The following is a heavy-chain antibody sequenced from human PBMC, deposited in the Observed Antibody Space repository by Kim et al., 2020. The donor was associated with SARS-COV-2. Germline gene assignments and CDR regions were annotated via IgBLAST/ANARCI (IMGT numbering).Heavy chain of an antibody. D-gene: IGHD5-18*01. CDR3: ATTVDTPMTGVSWFDL. CDR2: FDPEDGET. J-gene: IGHJ5*02. V-gene: IGHV1-24*01. Sequence: ASVKVSCKVSGYTLTELSMHWVRQAPGKGLEWMGGFDPEDGETIYAQKFQGRVTMTEDTSTDTAYMELSSLRSEDTAMYYCATTVDTPMTGVSWFDLWVQGTLVTVSS. CDR1: GYTLTELS.